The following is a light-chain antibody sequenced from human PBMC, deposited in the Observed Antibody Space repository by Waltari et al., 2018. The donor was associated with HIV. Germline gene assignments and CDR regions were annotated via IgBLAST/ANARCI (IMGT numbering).Light chain of an antibody. Sequence: DIQVTQSPSSLSASVGDRVTITCRTSQSISTYLNWYQQRPGKAPKLLSYGTSTLQSGVPARFSGSGSGTDVTLTISTLQPEDFATYYCQQSFAPPRTFGHGTKVEV. CDR3: QQSFAPPRT. V-gene: IGKV1-39*01. CDR1: QSISTY. J-gene: IGKJ1*01. CDR2: GTS.